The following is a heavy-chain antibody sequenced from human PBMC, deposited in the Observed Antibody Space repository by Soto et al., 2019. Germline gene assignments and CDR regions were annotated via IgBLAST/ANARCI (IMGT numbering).Heavy chain of an antibody. CDR3: ARGESIAARPSDYYGMDV. J-gene: IGHJ6*02. CDR1: GGTFSSYA. D-gene: IGHD6-6*01. V-gene: IGHV1-69*13. Sequence: ASVKVSCKASGGTFSSYAISWVRQAPGQGLEWMGGIIPIFGTANYAQKFQGRVTITADESRSTAYMELSSLRSEDTAVYYCARGESIAARPSDYYGMDVWGQGTTVTVSS. CDR2: IIPIFGTA.